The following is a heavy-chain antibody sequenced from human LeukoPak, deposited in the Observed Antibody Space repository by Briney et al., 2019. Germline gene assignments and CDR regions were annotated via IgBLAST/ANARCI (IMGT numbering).Heavy chain of an antibody. CDR1: GYTFTNYH. J-gene: IGHJ4*02. D-gene: IGHD3-22*01. CDR3: TRAPPGMTMMTDY. CDR2: ASTNDGNT. Sequence: ASVKVSCKASGYTFTNYHIAWVRQAPGQGLEWMGWASTNDGNTVYAQRLQGRVTVTTDTSTSVAYMELRSLTSDDTAVYYCTRAPPGMTMMTDYWGQGTLVTVSS. V-gene: IGHV1-18*01.